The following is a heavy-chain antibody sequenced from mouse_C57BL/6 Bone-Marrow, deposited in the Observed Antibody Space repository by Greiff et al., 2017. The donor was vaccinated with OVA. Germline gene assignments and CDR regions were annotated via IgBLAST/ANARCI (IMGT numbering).Heavy chain of an antibody. CDR2: INPNNGGT. V-gene: IGHV1-26*01. Sequence: EVQLQQSGPELVKPGASVKISCKASGYTFTDYYMNWVKQSHGKSLEWIGDINPNNGGTSYNQKFKGKATLTVDKSSSTAYMELRSLTSEDSAVYYCVYYYGSSTVAYWGQGTLVTVSA. CDR1: GYTFTDYY. CDR3: VYYYGSSTVAY. D-gene: IGHD1-1*01. J-gene: IGHJ3*01.